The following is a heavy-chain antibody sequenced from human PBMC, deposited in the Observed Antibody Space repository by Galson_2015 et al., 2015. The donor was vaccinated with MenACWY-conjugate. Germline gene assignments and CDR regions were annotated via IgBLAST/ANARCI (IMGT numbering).Heavy chain of an antibody. J-gene: IGHJ5*02. D-gene: IGHD3-10*01. V-gene: IGHV3-23*01. Sequence: SLRLSCAASGITFSSYAMSWVRQAPGKGLEWVSSISTTGGTTYYADSVKGRFTISRDNSKNTLYLQMNSLRAGDTAVYYCAQGAGSRWFDPWGQGTLVTISS. CDR3: AQGAGSRWFDP. CDR2: ISTTGGTT. CDR1: GITFSSYA.